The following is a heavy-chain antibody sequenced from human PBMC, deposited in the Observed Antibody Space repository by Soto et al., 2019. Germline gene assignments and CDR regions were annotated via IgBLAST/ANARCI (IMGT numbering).Heavy chain of an antibody. V-gene: IGHV3-30*03. CDR3: ALRSRNTESYYSVYGIDV. J-gene: IGHJ6*02. D-gene: IGHD3-10*01. Sequence: GRQAPGKGLEWVAEMSKEVTNRKYDSSVKCRVSISRDNLKNSGYLDMNSLCMDDTGAYFCALRSRNTESYYSVYGIDVCGQGTTVTLSS. CDR2: MSKEVTNR.